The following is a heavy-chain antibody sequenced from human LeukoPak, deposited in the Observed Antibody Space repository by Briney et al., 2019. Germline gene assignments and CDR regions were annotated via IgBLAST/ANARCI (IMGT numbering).Heavy chain of an antibody. D-gene: IGHD2-21*01. CDR1: GFTFSSYA. CDR2: ISSSSSYI. Sequence: GGSLRLSCAASGFTFSSYAMSWVRQAPGKGLEWVSSISSSSSYIYYADSVKGRFTISRDNAKNSLYLQMNSLRAEDTAVYYCARDESVIPFDIWGQGTMVTVSS. J-gene: IGHJ3*02. V-gene: IGHV3-21*01. CDR3: ARDESVIPFDI.